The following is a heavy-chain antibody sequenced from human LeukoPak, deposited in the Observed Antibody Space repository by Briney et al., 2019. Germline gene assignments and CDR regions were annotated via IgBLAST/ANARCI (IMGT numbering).Heavy chain of an antibody. Sequence: ASVKVSCKASGYTFTCYYMHWVRQAPGQGLEWMGWINPNSGGTNYAQKFQGRVTMTRDTSISTAYMELSRLRSDDTAVYYCARAVAARTYYYYYYMDVWGKGTTVTVSS. CDR3: ARAVAARTYYYYYYMDV. CDR2: INPNSGGT. CDR1: GYTFTCYY. V-gene: IGHV1-2*02. J-gene: IGHJ6*03. D-gene: IGHD6-6*01.